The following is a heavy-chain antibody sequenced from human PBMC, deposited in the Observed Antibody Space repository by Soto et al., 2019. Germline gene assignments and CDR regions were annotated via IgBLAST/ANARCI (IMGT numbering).Heavy chain of an antibody. CDR3: ARRIPFGYGMDV. V-gene: IGHV3-64*01. Sequence: EVQLVESGGGLVQPGGSLRLSCAASGFTFSSYAMHWVRQAPGKGLEYVSVITSNGGNTDYASSVKGRFTISRDNSKNTMYLQMGSVRAEDMAVYYCARRIPFGYGMDVWGQGTTVTVSS. D-gene: IGHD2-21*01. J-gene: IGHJ6*02. CDR1: GFTFSSYA. CDR2: ITSNGGNT.